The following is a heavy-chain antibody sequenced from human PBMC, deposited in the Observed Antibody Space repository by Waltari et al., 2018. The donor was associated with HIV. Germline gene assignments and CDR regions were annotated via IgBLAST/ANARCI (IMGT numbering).Heavy chain of an antibody. CDR2: INPKNGDT. Sequence: PQAPGQGLEWMGRINPKNGDTHYAQQFQGRVTMTRDTSVSTAYMELSRLQSDDTAMYYCARGHNWNYYLDYWGRGTLVTVSS. CDR3: ARGHNWNYYLDY. V-gene: IGHV1-2*06. D-gene: IGHD1-7*01. J-gene: IGHJ4*02.